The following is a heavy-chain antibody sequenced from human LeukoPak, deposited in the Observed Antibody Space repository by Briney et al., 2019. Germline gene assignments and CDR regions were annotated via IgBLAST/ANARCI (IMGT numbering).Heavy chain of an antibody. Sequence: GASVKVSCKASGYTFTSYAIHWVRQPPGQGLEWMGWITPSGGTNYPQKFQGRVAITWDTSITTAYMDLSRLTSDDTAVYYCARDRYGDGFAHLDYWGQGALVTVSS. CDR3: ARDRYGDGFAHLDY. V-gene: IGHV1-2*02. CDR1: GYTFTSYA. CDR2: ITPSGGT. J-gene: IGHJ4*02. D-gene: IGHD5-24*01.